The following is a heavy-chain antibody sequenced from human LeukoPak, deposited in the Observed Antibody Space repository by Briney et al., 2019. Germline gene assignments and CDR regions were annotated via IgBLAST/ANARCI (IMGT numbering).Heavy chain of an antibody. Sequence: SETLSLTCTLSGGSISSGGYYWTWIRQPAGKGLEWIGRIYASGSTNYNPSLESRVTISIDTSKNQFSLKLSSVTAADTAVYYCARDGGYCSNGICLQNWFDPWGQGTLVTVSS. CDR3: ARDGGYCSNGICLQNWFDP. D-gene: IGHD2-8*01. CDR2: IYASGST. V-gene: IGHV4-61*02. J-gene: IGHJ5*02. CDR1: GGSISSGGYY.